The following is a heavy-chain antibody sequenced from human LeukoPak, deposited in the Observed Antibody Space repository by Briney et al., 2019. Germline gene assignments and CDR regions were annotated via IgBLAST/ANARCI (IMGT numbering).Heavy chain of an antibody. Sequence: GGSLRLSCAVSGSTVSSNYMSWVRQAPGKGLEWVSVIYDIGNTYYADSVKGRFTISRDTSKNTVYLQMNSLRAEDTAVYYCARGGMRRPYDCWGQGALVTVSS. CDR2: IYDIGNT. CDR1: GSTVSSNY. J-gene: IGHJ4*02. D-gene: IGHD1-14*01. V-gene: IGHV3-53*01. CDR3: ARGGMRRPYDC.